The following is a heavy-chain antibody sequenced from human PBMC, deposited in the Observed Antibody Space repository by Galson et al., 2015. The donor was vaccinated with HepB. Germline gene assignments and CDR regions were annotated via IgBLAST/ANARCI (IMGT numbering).Heavy chain of an antibody. CDR1: GGTFSSYA. CDR3: AIVGEVVPAAMRDYYYYYYMDV. J-gene: IGHJ6*03. Sequence: SVKVSCKASGGTFSSYAIRWVRQAPGQGLEWMGGIIPILGIANYAQKFQGRVTITADKSTSTAYMELSSLRSDDTAVYYCAIVGEVVPAAMRDYYYYYYMDVWVKGSTVTVSS. CDR2: IIPILGIA. V-gene: IGHV1-69*10. D-gene: IGHD2-2*01.